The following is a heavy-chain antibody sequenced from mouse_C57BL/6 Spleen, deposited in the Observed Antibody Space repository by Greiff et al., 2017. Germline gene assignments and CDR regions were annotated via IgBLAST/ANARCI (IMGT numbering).Heavy chain of an antibody. V-gene: IGHV1-64*01. D-gene: IGHD2-3*01. Sequence: QGQLQQPGAELVKPGASVKLSCKASGYTFTSYWMHWVKQRPGKGLAWIGMIHPNSGSTNYNEKFKSQATLTVDKSSSTAYIQLSSLTSEDTAIYYCASYPYVYSYYYAMDYWGQGTSVTVSS. CDR3: ASYPYVYSYYYAMDY. J-gene: IGHJ4*01. CDR2: IHPNSGST. CDR1: GYTFTSYW.